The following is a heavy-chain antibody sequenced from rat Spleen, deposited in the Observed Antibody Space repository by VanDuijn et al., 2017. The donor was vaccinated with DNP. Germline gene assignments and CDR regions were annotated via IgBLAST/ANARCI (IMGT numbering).Heavy chain of an antibody. Sequence: EVQLVESGGDLVQPGRSLKLSCVASGFTFNNYWMTWIRQVPGKGLEWIASITSSGGSTYYQDSMKGRFIISRDNAKNTLYLQVSSLRSEDTATYYCARLNNGAMDAWGQGTSVTVSS. CDR1: GFTFNNYW. CDR3: ARLNNGAMDA. CDR2: ITSSGGST. J-gene: IGHJ4*01. D-gene: IGHD1-11*01. V-gene: IGHV5-31*01.